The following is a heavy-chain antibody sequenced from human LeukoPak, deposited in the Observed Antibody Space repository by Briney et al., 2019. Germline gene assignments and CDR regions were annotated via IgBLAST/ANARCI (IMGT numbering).Heavy chain of an antibody. J-gene: IGHJ4*02. CDR1: GFTFSSYG. CDR3: ARAKYSYGYLDY. Sequence: GGSLRLSCAASGFTFSSYGMHWVRQAPGKGLEWVAVISYDGSNKYYADSVKGRFTISRDNSKNTLYLQMNSLRAEDTAVYYCARAKYSYGYLDYWGQGTLVTVSS. D-gene: IGHD5-18*01. V-gene: IGHV3-30*19. CDR2: ISYDGSNK.